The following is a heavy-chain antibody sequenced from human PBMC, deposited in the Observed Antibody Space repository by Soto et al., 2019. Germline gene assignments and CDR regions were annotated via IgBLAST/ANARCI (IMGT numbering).Heavy chain of an antibody. CDR2: IYHSGST. CDR3: ARDGFGYNGYAESLYGQMDV. CDR1: GGSISSGDYY. J-gene: IGHJ6*02. Sequence: LSLTCTVSGGSISSGDYYWSWIRQPPGRGLEWIGYIYHSGSTYYNPSLKSRVTISVDTSKNQFSLKLSSVTAADTAVYYCARDGFGYNGYAESLYGQMDVWGQGTTVTVSS. D-gene: IGHD5-12*01. V-gene: IGHV4-30-4*01.